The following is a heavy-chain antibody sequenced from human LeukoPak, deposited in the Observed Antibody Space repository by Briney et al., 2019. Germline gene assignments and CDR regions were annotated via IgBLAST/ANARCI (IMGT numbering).Heavy chain of an antibody. CDR1: GGTFNSYT. V-gene: IGHV1-69*02. CDR3: ATIVVVSGKASDY. Sequence: SVKVSCTASGGTFNSYTFSWGRQAPRQGLEWMGRITPIVGILNYAQQFQARVTITADESTSTVYLELSRLRSEDTAVYYCATIVVVSGKASDYWGQGTLVTVSS. D-gene: IGHD2-21*02. CDR2: ITPIVGIL. J-gene: IGHJ4*02.